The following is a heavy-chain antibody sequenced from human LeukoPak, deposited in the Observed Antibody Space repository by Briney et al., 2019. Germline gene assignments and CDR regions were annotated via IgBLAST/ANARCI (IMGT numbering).Heavy chain of an antibody. V-gene: IGHV1-69*02. D-gene: IGHD2-2*02. Sequence: ASVKVSCKASGGTFSSHTISWVRQAPGQGLEWMGRIIPILGIANYAQKFQGRVTITADKSTSTAYMELSSLRSEDTAVYCCARSVVVPAAITYYWYFDLWGRGTLVTVSS. CDR1: GGTFSSHT. J-gene: IGHJ2*01. CDR3: ARSVVVPAAITYYWYFDL. CDR2: IIPILGIA.